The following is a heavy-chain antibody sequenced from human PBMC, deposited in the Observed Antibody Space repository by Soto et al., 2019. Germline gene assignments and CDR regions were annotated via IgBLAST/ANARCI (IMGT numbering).Heavy chain of an antibody. CDR2: IIPIFGTA. V-gene: IGHV1-69*13. CDR1: GGTFSSYA. Sequence: ASVKVSCKASGGTFSSYAISWVRQAPGQGLEWMGGIIPIFGTANYAQKFQGRVTITADESTSTAYMELSSLRSEDTAVYYCARRELDSSSPFTYYYYYGMDVWGQGTTVTVSS. D-gene: IGHD6-6*01. J-gene: IGHJ6*02. CDR3: ARRELDSSSPFTYYYYYGMDV.